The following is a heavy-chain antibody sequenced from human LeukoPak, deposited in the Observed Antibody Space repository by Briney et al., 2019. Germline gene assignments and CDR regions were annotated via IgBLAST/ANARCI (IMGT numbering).Heavy chain of an antibody. J-gene: IGHJ3*01. V-gene: IGHV4-61*01. CDR1: GGSVSSGSYY. Sequence: SEPLSLTCTVSGGSVSSGSYYWSWIRQPPGKGLEGIGYIYCSGSTNYNPALKSRVTISVDTSRNQFSLKLSSVAAADTAVYYCARVPGGGTAANWGQGTMVTVSS. D-gene: IGHD1-7*01. CDR3: ARVPGGGTAAN. CDR2: IYCSGST.